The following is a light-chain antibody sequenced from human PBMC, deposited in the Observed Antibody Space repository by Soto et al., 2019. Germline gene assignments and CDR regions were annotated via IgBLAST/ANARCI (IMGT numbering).Light chain of an antibody. CDR2: AAS. CDR3: QQLKSYPLT. J-gene: IGKJ4*01. CDR1: QDISSY. Sequence: DIPLTQSPSFLSASVGDRVTITCRAGQDISSYLAWYQQKPGKAPNLLMYAASTLQSGVPTRFSGSGSGTEFTLTISTLQPEDFANYYCQQLKSYPLTFGGGTKVEIK. V-gene: IGKV1-9*01.